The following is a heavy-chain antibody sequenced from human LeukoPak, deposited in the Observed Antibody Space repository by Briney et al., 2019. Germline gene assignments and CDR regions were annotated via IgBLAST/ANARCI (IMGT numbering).Heavy chain of an antibody. D-gene: IGHD3-16*01. J-gene: IGHJ4*02. CDR1: GYTFTSYS. Sequence: ASVKVSCKASGYTFTSYSINWVRQATGQGLEWMGWMNPNSGGSGPAQKFQGRVTMTWNTPISTAYMELSSLTSDDTAAYYCAREVRRGTYDYWGQGTLVTVTP. V-gene: IGHV1-8*01. CDR3: AREVRRGTYDY. CDR2: MNPNSGGS.